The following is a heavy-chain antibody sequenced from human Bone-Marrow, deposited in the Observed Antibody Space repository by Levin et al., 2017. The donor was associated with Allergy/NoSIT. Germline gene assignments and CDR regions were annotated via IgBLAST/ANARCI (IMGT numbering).Heavy chain of an antibody. CDR1: GFSFRSYG. CDR3: ARDAGYCGGDCYSGLEYYLDN. CDR2: ILYDGRKQ. V-gene: IGHV3-33*01. D-gene: IGHD2-21*02. Sequence: GGSLRLSCAASGFSFRSYGMHWVRQAPGKGLEWVAVILYDGRKQYYGDSVKGRFTISRDNSKNTLYLQMSSLRAEDTAVYYCARDAGYCGGDCYSGLEYYLDNWGQGTQVTVSS. J-gene: IGHJ4*02.